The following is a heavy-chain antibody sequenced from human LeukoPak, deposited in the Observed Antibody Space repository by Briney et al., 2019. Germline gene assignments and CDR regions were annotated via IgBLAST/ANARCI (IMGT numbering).Heavy chain of an antibody. V-gene: IGHV1-8*01. Sequence: ASVKVSCKASGYTFTSYDINWVRQATGQGLEWMGWMNPNSGNTGYAQKFQGRVTMTRNTSISTAYMELSSLKASDTAMYYCARQESSSPEAYYYMDVWGKGTTVTVSS. D-gene: IGHD6-6*01. CDR2: MNPNSGNT. J-gene: IGHJ6*03. CDR3: ARQESSSPEAYYYMDV. CDR1: GYTFTSYD.